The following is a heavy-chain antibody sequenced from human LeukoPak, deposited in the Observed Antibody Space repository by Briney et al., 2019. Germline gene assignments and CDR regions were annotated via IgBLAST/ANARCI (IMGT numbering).Heavy chain of an antibody. CDR3: ARFVSGDGYFDY. D-gene: IGHD5-24*01. Sequence: SETLSLTCSVSGGSISGYFWSWIRQLPGKGLEYIGHIYYTGSTKYNPSLKSRVTISVDTSKNQFSLKLSSVTAADTAVYYCARFVSGDGYFDYWGQGTLVTVSS. CDR2: IYYTGST. CDR1: GGSISGYF. J-gene: IGHJ4*02. V-gene: IGHV4-59*08.